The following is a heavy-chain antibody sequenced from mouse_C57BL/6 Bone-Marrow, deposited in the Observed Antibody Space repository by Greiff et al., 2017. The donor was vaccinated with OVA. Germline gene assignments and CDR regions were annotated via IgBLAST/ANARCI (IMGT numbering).Heavy chain of an antibody. D-gene: IGHD1-1*01. Sequence: VQLQQPGAELVKPGASVKLSCKASGYTFTSYWMHWVKQRSGQGLEWIGMIHPNSGSTNYNEKFKSKATLTVDKSSSTAYMQLSSLTSEDSAVYYCARRLITTVVATDFDYWGQGTTLTVSS. CDR3: ARRLITTVVATDFDY. J-gene: IGHJ2*01. CDR2: IHPNSGST. CDR1: GYTFTSYW. V-gene: IGHV1-64*01.